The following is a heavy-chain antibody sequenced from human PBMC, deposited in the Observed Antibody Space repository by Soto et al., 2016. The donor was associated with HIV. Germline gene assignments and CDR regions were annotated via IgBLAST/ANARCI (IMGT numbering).Heavy chain of an antibody. D-gene: IGHD3-10*01. CDR3: ARDRGLTFFDP. V-gene: IGHV4-59*01. CDR2: IFYSGST. Sequence: QVQLQESGPGLVKPSETLSLTCTVSGGSISSYYWSWIRQPPGKGLEWIGYIFYSGSTNYNPSLKSRVTISVDTSKNQFSLKLSSVTAADTAVYYCARDRGLTFFDPVGPGTLVTVSS. J-gene: IGHJ5*02. CDR1: GGSISSYY.